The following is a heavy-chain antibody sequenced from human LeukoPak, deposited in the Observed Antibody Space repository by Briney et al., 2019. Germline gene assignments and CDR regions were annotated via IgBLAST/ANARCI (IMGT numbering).Heavy chain of an antibody. J-gene: IGHJ4*02. CDR1: GFTFSSYA. Sequence: SGGSLRLSCAASGFTFSSYAMSWVRQAPGKGLEWVSSMSGSGGSTYYADSVKGRFTISRDNSKNTLYLQMNSLRAEDTAVYYCAKRAEDSSGYYLYYFDYWGQGTLVTVSS. CDR2: MSGSGGST. CDR3: AKRAEDSSGYYLYYFDY. D-gene: IGHD3-22*01. V-gene: IGHV3-23*01.